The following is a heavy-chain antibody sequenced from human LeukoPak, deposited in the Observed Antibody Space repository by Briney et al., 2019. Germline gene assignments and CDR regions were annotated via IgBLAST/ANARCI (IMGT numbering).Heavy chain of an antibody. J-gene: IGHJ1*01. CDR3: ARDGVSDGYKSGYYFQH. D-gene: IGHD5-24*01. Sequence: GGSLRLSCGASGFTFSNAWMSWVRQAPGKGLEWVGRIKSKIGGGTTDYAAPVKGRFTISRDDSKDTLYLQMNSLQIEDTAVYYCARDGVSDGYKSGYYFQHWGQGTPVTVSS. CDR2: IKSKIGGGTT. CDR1: GFTFSNAW. V-gene: IGHV3-15*01.